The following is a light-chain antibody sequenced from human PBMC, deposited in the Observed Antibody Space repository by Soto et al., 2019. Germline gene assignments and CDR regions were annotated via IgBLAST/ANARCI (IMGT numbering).Light chain of an antibody. CDR1: RSDVGSYNS. CDR2: EVT. J-gene: IGLJ3*02. V-gene: IGLV2-23*02. CDR3: FSYAGDRTRV. Sequence: QSALTQPASVSGSPGESITISCTGTRSDVGSYNSIAWYQQHPGKAPRVMIFEVTKRPSGISNRFSGSKSGSTAALTISGLQAEDEADYFCFSYAGDRTRVFGGGTQRIVL.